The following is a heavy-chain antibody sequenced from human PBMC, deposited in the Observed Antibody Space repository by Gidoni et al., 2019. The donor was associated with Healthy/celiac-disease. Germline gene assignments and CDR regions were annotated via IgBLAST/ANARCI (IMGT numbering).Heavy chain of an antibody. J-gene: IGHJ4*02. CDR1: GFTFSSYS. CDR2: ISSSSSYI. Sequence: EVQLVESGGGLVKPGGSLRLSCAASGFTFSSYSMNWVRQAPGKGLEWVSSISSSSSYIYYADSLKGRFTISRDNAKNSLYLQMNSLRAEDTAVYYCARGTRDATTGGDYWGQGTLVTVSS. CDR3: ARGTRDATTGGDY. V-gene: IGHV3-21*01. D-gene: IGHD1-1*01.